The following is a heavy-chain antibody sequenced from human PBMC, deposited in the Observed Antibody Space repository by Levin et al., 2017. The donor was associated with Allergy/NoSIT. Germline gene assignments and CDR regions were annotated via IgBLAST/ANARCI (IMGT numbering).Heavy chain of an antibody. D-gene: IGHD6-19*01. J-gene: IGHJ4*02. V-gene: IGHV3-30*18. CDR1: GFTFSSYG. CDR3: AKVARRQWLVRRYFDY. Sequence: GESLKISCAASGFTFSSYGMHWVRQAPGKGLEWVAVISYDGSNKYYADSVKGRFTISRDNSKNTLYLQMNSLRAEDTAVYYCAKVARRQWLVRRYFDYWGQGTLVTVSS. CDR2: ISYDGSNK.